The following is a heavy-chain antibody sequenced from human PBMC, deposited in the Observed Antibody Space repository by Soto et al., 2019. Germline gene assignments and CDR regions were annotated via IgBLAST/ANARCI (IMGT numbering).Heavy chain of an antibody. V-gene: IGHV2-5*02. Sequence: SGPTLVNPTQTLTLTCTFSGFSLSTRGVGVGWIRQPPGKALEWLAVIYWDDDKRYSPSLQSRLTITKDTSKNQVVLTMTNMDPVDTATYYCARKNYGDYPTDYWGQGTLGTVSS. CDR2: IYWDDDK. CDR1: GFSLSTRGVG. J-gene: IGHJ4*02. D-gene: IGHD4-17*01. CDR3: ARKNYGDYPTDY.